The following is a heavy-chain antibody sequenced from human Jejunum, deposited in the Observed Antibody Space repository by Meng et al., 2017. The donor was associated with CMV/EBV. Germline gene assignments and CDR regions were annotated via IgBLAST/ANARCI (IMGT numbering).Heavy chain of an antibody. CDR1: FSSYG. D-gene: IGHD2-2*01. CDR3: ARDNLRSTSWQGDYAMDV. CDR2: FSGSSTYS. J-gene: IGHJ6*02. V-gene: IGHV3-21*01. Sequence: FSSYGMNWVRQAPGKELEWVSSFSGSSTYSYYADSVKGRFTISRDNAKNSLYLQMNGLRAEDTALYYCARDNLRSTSWQGDYAMDVWGQGTTVTVSS.